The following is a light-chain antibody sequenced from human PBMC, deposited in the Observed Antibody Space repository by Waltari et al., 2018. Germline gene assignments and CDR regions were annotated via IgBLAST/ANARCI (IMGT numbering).Light chain of an antibody. V-gene: IGKV3-20*01. CDR1: QSVGKS. J-gene: IGKJ1*01. CDR3: QHYVTLPAT. Sequence: TLSCRASQSVGKSLAWYQHKPGQAPRLLIYDASSRATGIPDRFSGSGSGTDFSLTISRLEPEDFSVYYCQHYVTLPATFGQGTKVEV. CDR2: DAS.